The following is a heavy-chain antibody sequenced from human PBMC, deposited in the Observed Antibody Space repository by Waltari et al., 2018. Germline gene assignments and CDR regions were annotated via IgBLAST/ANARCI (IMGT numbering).Heavy chain of an antibody. CDR2: SRPSAERT. CDR1: GFTFSDFA. J-gene: IGHJ4*02. Sequence: DVQLLESGGGLVQPGGSLRLSCEASGFTFSDFAMTWVRQAPGQGLEWVSTSRPSAERTYYAGSVKGRFSVSRDNSMNTHYLQLEFLRPEDTAIYFCARERGSSGVYYIDYWGQGTLVSVSS. V-gene: IGHV3-23*01. D-gene: IGHD3-10*01. CDR3: ARERGSSGVYYIDY.